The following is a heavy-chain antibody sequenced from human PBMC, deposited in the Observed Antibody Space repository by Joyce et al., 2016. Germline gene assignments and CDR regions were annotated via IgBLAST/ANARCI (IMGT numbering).Heavy chain of an antibody. CDR2: IHGGNGDT. CDR3: ARGYWGSDY. Sequence: QVQLVLSGAEEKKPGASVILSCKTSGYTFTSYAMQWVRQAPGQGLEWMGWIHGGNGDTRYSQKFQGRVTITRDTSASTGYMQLNSLTFEDTAIYYCARGYWGSDYWGQGALVTVSS. D-gene: IGHD7-27*01. J-gene: IGHJ4*02. V-gene: IGHV1-3*05. CDR1: GYTFTSYA.